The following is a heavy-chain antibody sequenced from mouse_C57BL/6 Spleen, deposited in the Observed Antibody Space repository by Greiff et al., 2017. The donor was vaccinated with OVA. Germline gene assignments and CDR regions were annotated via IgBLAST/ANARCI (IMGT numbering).Heavy chain of an antibody. V-gene: IGHV1-15*01. Sequence: QVQLQQSGAELVRPGASVTLSCKAPGYTFTDYEMHWVKQTPVHGLEWIGAIDPETGGTAYNQKFKGKAILTADKSSSTAYMELRSLTSEDSAVYYCTRGTVVAPDYWGQGTTLTVSS. J-gene: IGHJ2*01. D-gene: IGHD1-1*01. CDR1: GYTFTDYE. CDR3: TRGTVVAPDY. CDR2: IDPETGGT.